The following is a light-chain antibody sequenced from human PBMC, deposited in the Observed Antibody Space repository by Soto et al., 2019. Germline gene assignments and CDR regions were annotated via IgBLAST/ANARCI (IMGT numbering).Light chain of an antibody. Sequence: DIQMTQSPSSLSASVGDRVTITCRASQSISSYLNWYQQKPGKAPKLLIYAASSFQSGVPSRFSGSGSGTDFTLTISSLQPEDFATYYCQQSYSTPPVTFGQGTKVEIK. V-gene: IGKV1-39*01. CDR2: AAS. CDR3: QQSYSTPPVT. J-gene: IGKJ1*01. CDR1: QSISSY.